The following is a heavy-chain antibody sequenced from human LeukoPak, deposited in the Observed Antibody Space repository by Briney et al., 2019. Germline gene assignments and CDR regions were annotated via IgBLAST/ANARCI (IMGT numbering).Heavy chain of an antibody. CDR1: GFTFGSYD. J-gene: IGHJ3*02. D-gene: IGHD6-13*01. CDR2: IWYDGSNK. V-gene: IGHV3-33*01. CDR3: TRDYSSDAFDI. Sequence: PGGSLRLSCAASGFTFGSYDMHWVRQAPGKGLEWVAVIWYDGSNKYYADSVKGRFTISRDISKNTLYLQMNSLRAEDTAVYYCTRDYSSDAFDIWGQGTMVTVSS.